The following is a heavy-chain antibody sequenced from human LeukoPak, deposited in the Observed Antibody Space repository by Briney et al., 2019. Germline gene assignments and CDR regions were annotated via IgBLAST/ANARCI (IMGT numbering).Heavy chain of an antibody. CDR3: ARISSSNWYNERGAFDV. Sequence: PSETLSLTCTVSGGSISSYYWSWVRQPPGKGLEWIGFVYYTGSTNHSPSLKSRVTISVDTSKNQFSLKLRSVTAADTAVYYCARISSSNWYNERGAFDVWGQGTMVTVSS. CDR1: GGSISSYY. D-gene: IGHD6-13*01. J-gene: IGHJ3*01. CDR2: VYYTGST. V-gene: IGHV4-59*01.